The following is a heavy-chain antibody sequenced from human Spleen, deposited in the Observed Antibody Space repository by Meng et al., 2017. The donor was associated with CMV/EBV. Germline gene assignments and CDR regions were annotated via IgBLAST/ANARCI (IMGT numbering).Heavy chain of an antibody. J-gene: IGHJ4*02. CDR1: GVNCGEFV. D-gene: IGHD6-25*01. CDR2: NNWNGDST. CDR3: ASTEATDRSGGADLDY. Sequence: SGVNCGEFVRVWGSQAREKGEERVGGNNWNGDSTGYTDKVKGRFTIARDKNKKALFLQMDSLGVEDTDFYYCASTEATDRSGGADLDYWGQGALVTVSS. V-gene: IGHV3-20*03.